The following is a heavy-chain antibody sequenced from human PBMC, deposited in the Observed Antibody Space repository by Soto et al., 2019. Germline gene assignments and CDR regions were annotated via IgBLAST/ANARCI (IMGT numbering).Heavy chain of an antibody. D-gene: IGHD3-10*01. J-gene: IGHJ4*02. Sequence: QINLKESGPTLMKPTQTLTLTCSFSGFSLTTAGVGVGWVRQSPGEALAWLALIDWDDDERYSPSLKTRLTITKDTSKNQVVLKMTNMAPVDTATYYCAHSRNLITEDAQVGDFDYWGQGTLVTVSS. CDR1: GFSLTTAGVG. V-gene: IGHV2-5*02. CDR2: IDWDDDE. CDR3: AHSRNLITEDAQVGDFDY.